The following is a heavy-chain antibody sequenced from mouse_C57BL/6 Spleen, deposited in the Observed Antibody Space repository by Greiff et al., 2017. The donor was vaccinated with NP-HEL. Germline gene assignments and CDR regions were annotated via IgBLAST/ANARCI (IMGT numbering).Heavy chain of an antibody. CDR1: GYTFTSYW. V-gene: IGHV1-72*01. CDR2: IDPNRGGT. D-gene: IGHD2-5*01. J-gene: IGHJ1*03. Sequence: VQLQQPGAELVKPGASVKLSCKASGYTFTSYWMHWVKQRPGRGLEWIGRIDPNRGGTKYNEKFKSKATLTVDKPSSTAYMQLSSLTSEDSAVYYCARDSNYEYFDVWGTGTTVTVSS. CDR3: ARDSNYEYFDV.